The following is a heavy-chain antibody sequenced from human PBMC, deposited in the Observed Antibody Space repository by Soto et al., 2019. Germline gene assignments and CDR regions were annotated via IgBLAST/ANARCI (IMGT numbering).Heavy chain of an antibody. CDR3: IGESKFYSSWQ. CDR2: FKSVGAGGTT. CDR1: GLPFSDAW. V-gene: IGHV3-15*07. Sequence: EVHVVESGGGLVKPGGSLRLSCTVSGLPFSDAWLNWVRQAPGKGLEWVGRFKSVGAGGTTEYAAPVKGRFTLSRDDVQNTMYLQMNSLKTDDTAVYFCIGESKFYSSWQWGRGTLVTVSS. D-gene: IGHD5-12*01. J-gene: IGHJ4*02.